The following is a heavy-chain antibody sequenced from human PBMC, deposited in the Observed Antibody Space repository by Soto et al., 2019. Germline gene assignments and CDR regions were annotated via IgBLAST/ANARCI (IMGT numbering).Heavy chain of an antibody. CDR1: GGSISSYY. V-gene: IGHV4-59*01. CDR3: ASAYCGGDCYPHHSYATDV. Sequence: PSETLSLTCTVSGGSISSYYWSWIRQPPGKGLEWIGYIYYSGSTNYNPSLKSRVTISVDTSKNQFSLKLSSVTAADTAVYYCASAYCGGDCYPHHSYATDVCGPATTVTVSS. D-gene: IGHD2-21*02. CDR2: IYYSGST. J-gene: IGHJ6*02.